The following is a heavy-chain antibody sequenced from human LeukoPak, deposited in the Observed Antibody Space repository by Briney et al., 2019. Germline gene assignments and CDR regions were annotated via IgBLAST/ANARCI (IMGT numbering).Heavy chain of an antibody. CDR2: ITGSGGST. J-gene: IGHJ4*02. V-gene: IGHV3-23*01. CDR3: AKDGAV. CDR1: GFTFSNYA. Sequence: GGSLRLSCAASGFTFSNYAMSWVRQAPGKGLEWVSSITGSGGSTYYADSVQGRFTISRDNSKNTLYLQMNSLTAVDTAVYYCAKDGAVWGQGTRVTVSS. D-gene: IGHD3-16*01.